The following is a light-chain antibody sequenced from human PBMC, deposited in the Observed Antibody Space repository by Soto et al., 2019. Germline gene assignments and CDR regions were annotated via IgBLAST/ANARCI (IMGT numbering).Light chain of an antibody. Sequence: QPVLTQAPSASGTPGQRVTISCYGSSSNIGSNTVTWYQQLPGTAPKLLIYSNDQRPSGVPDRFSGSKSGTSAALAIAGLQSEDEADYDCAAWDDSLNGWVFGGGTKLTVL. CDR1: SSNIGSNT. V-gene: IGLV1-44*01. J-gene: IGLJ3*02. CDR2: SND. CDR3: AAWDDSLNGWV.